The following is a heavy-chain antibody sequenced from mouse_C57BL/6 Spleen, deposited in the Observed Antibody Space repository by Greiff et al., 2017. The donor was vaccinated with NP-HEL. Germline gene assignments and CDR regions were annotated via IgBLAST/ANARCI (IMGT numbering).Heavy chain of an antibody. CDR2: IDPSDSYT. J-gene: IGHJ1*03. Sequence: QVQLKQPGAELVRPGTSVKLSCKASGYTFTSYWMHWVKQRPGQGLEWIGVIDPSDSYTNYNQKFKGKATLTVDTSSSTAYMQLSSLTSEDSAVYYCARDREYFDVWGTGTTVTVSS. CDR3: ARDREYFDV. V-gene: IGHV1-59*01. D-gene: IGHD2-14*01. CDR1: GYTFTSYW.